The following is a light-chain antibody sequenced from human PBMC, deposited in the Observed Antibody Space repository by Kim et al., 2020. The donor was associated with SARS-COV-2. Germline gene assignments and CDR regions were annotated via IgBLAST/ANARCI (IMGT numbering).Light chain of an antibody. Sequence: EIVMTQSPATLSLSPGERATLSCWASQSVSYNLAWYQQKPGQAPRLLIYGASTRATGVPAWFSGSGSGTEFSLTISGLQSDDFAVYYCQQYSSWPLTFGGGTKVDIK. J-gene: IGKJ4*01. CDR1: QSVSYN. V-gene: IGKV3-15*01. CDR2: GAS. CDR3: QQYSSWPLT.